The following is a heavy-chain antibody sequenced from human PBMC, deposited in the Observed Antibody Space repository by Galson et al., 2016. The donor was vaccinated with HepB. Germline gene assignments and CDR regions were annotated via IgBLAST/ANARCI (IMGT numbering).Heavy chain of an antibody. J-gene: IGHJ4*02. CDR2: IYAGDSDT. Sequence: QSGAEVKKPGESLKISCKGSGYIFSSYWIGWVRQMPGKGLEWMGIIYAGDSDTRYSPSFQGQVTISVDKSIDTAYLQWSSLRASDTAIYYCVRIGGSSYWYEDYWGPGTLVTVSS. CDR1: GYIFSSYW. CDR3: VRIGGSSYWYEDY. D-gene: IGHD1-26*01. V-gene: IGHV5-51*01.